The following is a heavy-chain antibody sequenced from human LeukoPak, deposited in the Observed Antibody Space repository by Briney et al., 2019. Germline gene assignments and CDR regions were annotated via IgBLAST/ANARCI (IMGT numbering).Heavy chain of an antibody. J-gene: IGHJ4*02. CDR2: ISSSSSTI. Sequence: YPGGSLRLSCAASGFTFSSYSMNWVRQAPGKGLEWVSYISSSSSTIYYADSVKGRFTISRDNAKNSLYLQMNSLRAEDTAVYYCARDFHRRLYDSSGYYLYWGQGTLVTVSS. D-gene: IGHD3-22*01. CDR3: ARDFHRRLYDSSGYYLY. CDR1: GFTFSSYS. V-gene: IGHV3-48*01.